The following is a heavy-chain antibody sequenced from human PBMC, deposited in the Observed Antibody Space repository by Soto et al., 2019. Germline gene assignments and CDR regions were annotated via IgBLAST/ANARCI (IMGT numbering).Heavy chain of an antibody. V-gene: IGHV1-69*13. CDR2: IIPMFGTP. CDR1: GGTFSRSA. D-gene: IGHD2-15*01. J-gene: IGHJ5*02. Sequence: ASVKVSCKASGGTFSRSAISWVRQVPGQGLEWMGGIIPMFGTPNYAQKFQGRVTITADQSTTTVYMEMSSLLSEDTATYFCAREGGYPYGLGGGHPFDPWGQGTLVTVSS. CDR3: AREGGYPYGLGGGHPFDP.